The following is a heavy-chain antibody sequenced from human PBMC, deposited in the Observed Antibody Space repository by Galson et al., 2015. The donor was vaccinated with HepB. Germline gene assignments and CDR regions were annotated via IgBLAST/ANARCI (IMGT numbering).Heavy chain of an antibody. CDR1: GFTFSSYA. D-gene: IGHD3-10*01. J-gene: IGHJ6*02. Sequence: SLRLSCAASGFTFSSYAMHWVRQAPGKGLEWVAVISYDGSNKYYADSVKGRFTISRDNSMNTLYLQMNSLRAEDTAVYYCARGRGKYYYYGMDVWGQGTTVTVSS. V-gene: IGHV3-30-3*01. CDR2: ISYDGSNK. CDR3: ARGRGKYYYYGMDV.